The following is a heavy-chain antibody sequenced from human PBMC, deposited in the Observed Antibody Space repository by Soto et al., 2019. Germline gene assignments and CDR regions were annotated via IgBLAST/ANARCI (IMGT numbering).Heavy chain of an antibody. CDR2: IYWNDDK. J-gene: IGHJ4*02. CDR1: GFSHSTSGVG. V-gene: IGHV2-5*01. Sequence: SGPTLANPTQTLTLTCTFSGFSHSTSGVGVGWIRQPPGKALEWLALIYWNDDKRYSPSLKSRLTITKDTSKNQVVLTMTNMDPVDTATYYCAHKADGSSGYYYYFDYWGQGTLVTVSS. D-gene: IGHD3-22*01. CDR3: AHKADGSSGYYYYFDY.